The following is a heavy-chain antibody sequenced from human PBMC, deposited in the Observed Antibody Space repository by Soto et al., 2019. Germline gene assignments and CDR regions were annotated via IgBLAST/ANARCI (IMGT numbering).Heavy chain of an antibody. CDR2: ISGNGGST. J-gene: IGHJ4*02. CDR1: GFTFSNYA. Sequence: EVQLLGFGGGLVQPGGSLRLSCAASGFTFSNYAMSWVRQAPGKGLEWVSIISGNGGSTYYADSVKGRFTISRDNSKNMLFLQINSLRDDDSAVYYCAKRPASIITFDYWGQGTPVTVSS. V-gene: IGHV3-23*01. D-gene: IGHD2-2*01. CDR3: AKRPASIITFDY.